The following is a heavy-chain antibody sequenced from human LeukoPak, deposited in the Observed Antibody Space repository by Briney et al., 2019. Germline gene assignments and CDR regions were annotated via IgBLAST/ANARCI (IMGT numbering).Heavy chain of an antibody. Sequence: GGSLRLSCAASGFTFSSYAMSWVRQAPGRGLEWVSAISGSGGSTYYADSVKGRFTISRDNSKNTLYLQMNSLRAEDTAVYYCAKDPSGYYDSSGYSHYFDYWGQGTLVTVSS. D-gene: IGHD3-22*01. CDR1: GFTFSSYA. CDR2: ISGSGGST. CDR3: AKDPSGYYDSSGYSHYFDY. V-gene: IGHV3-23*01. J-gene: IGHJ4*02.